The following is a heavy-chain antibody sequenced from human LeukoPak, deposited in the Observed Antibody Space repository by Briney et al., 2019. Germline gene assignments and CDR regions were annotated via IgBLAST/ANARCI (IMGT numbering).Heavy chain of an antibody. CDR2: VSATGDST. Sequence: GGSLRLSCAASGFTFSSYAMTWVRQAPGKGLEWVSAVSATGDSTWYADSVKGRFTISRDNSKYTLYLQMNSLRAEDTAVYHCAKKTHDTSTLYFFDDWGQGTLVTVSS. J-gene: IGHJ4*02. CDR1: GFTFSSYA. CDR3: AKKTHDTSTLYFFDD. D-gene: IGHD3-9*01. V-gene: IGHV3-23*01.